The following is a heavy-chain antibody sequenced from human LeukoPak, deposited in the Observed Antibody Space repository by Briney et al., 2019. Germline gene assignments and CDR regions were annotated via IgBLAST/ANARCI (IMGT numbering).Heavy chain of an antibody. Sequence: SETLSLTCTVSGDSISSYYWSWIRQPPGKGLEWIGYIYYSGSTNYNPSLKSRVTISVDTSKNQFSLKLSSVTAANTAVYYCAVQSFGVVNFYMDVWGKGTTVTVSS. J-gene: IGHJ6*03. CDR3: AVQSFGVVNFYMDV. D-gene: IGHD3-3*01. V-gene: IGHV4-59*01. CDR1: GDSISSYY. CDR2: IYYSGST.